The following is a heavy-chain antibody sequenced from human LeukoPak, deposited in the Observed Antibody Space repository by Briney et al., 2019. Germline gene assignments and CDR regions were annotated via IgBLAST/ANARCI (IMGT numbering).Heavy chain of an antibody. V-gene: IGHV3-74*01. CDR3: ARGGNGFFDY. J-gene: IGHJ4*01. CDR1: GFTLSDYW. D-gene: IGHD1-1*01. Sequence: PGGSLRLSCGASGFTLSDYWMFWVRQAPGKGLVWVSRIKGDGSNTAYVDSVRGRFTISRDNAKNTVYLQMNSLRAEDTAMYYCARGGNGFFDYWGHGTLVTVSS. CDR2: IKGDGSNT.